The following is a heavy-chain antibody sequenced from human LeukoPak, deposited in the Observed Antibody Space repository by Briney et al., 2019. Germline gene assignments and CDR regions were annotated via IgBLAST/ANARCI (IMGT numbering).Heavy chain of an antibody. D-gene: IGHD3-16*01. Sequence: GASVKVSCKASGGTFSSYAISWVRQAPGQGLELMGGIIPIFGTANYAQKFQGRVTITADESTSTAYMELSSLRSEDTAVYYCAAGEDLYYYYMDVWGKGTTVTISS. CDR1: GGTFSSYA. J-gene: IGHJ6*03. V-gene: IGHV1-69*13. CDR3: AAGEDLYYYYMDV. CDR2: IIPIFGTA.